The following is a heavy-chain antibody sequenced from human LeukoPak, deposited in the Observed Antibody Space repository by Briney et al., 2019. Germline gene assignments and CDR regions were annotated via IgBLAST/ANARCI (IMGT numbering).Heavy chain of an antibody. V-gene: IGHV3-30*18. CDR3: AKDKRSTSWDYFDY. Sequence: GGSLRLSCAASGFTFNTYGMNWVRQAPGKGLEWVAIVSYDGSVKYYADSVKGRFTISRDNSKNTLYLQMNSLRAEDTAVYYCAKDKRSTSWDYFDYWGQGTLVTVSS. D-gene: IGHD2-2*01. CDR1: GFTFNTYG. J-gene: IGHJ4*02. CDR2: VSYDGSVK.